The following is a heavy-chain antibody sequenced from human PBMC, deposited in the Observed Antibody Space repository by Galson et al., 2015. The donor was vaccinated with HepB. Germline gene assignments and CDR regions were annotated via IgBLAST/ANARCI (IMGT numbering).Heavy chain of an antibody. CDR1: GDTFSSFA. CDR2: IIPIFDTA. V-gene: IGHV1-69*13. D-gene: IGHD2-2*02. Sequence: SVKVSCKASGDTFSSFAISWVRQAPGQGLEWMGGIIPIFDTANYAQKFQDRITITADEPTSTAYMELSSLRSEDTAMYYCVRDLHCSSASCYTSPYNWFDPWGQGTLVTVSS. CDR3: VRDLHCSSASCYTSPYNWFDP. J-gene: IGHJ5*02.